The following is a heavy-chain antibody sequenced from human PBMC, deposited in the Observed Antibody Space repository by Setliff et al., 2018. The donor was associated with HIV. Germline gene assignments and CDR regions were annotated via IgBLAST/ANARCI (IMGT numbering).Heavy chain of an antibody. CDR3: ARGIAASGR. CDR2: IYYSGHT. D-gene: IGHD6-13*01. Sequence: SETLSLTCTVSGGSISSSSYYWGWIRQPPGKGLEWIGNIYYSGHTFYNPSLKSRVTISVDTSKNQFSLKLTSVTAADTAVYYCARGIAASGRWGQGTLVTVSS. J-gene: IGHJ4*02. V-gene: IGHV4-39*07. CDR1: GGSISSSSYY.